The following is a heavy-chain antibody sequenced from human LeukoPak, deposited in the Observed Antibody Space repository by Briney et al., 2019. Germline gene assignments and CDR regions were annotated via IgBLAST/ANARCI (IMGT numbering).Heavy chain of an antibody. CDR3: AKSAWNSGLRPIDY. J-gene: IGHJ4*02. V-gene: IGHV3-9*01. Sequence: TGGSLRLSCAASGFTFDDYAMHWVRQAPGKGLEWVSGISWNSGSIGYADSVKGRFTISRDNAKNSLYLQMNSLGAEDTALYYCAKSAWNSGLRPIDYWGQGTLVTVSS. CDR2: ISWNSGSI. CDR1: GFTFDDYA. D-gene: IGHD5-12*01.